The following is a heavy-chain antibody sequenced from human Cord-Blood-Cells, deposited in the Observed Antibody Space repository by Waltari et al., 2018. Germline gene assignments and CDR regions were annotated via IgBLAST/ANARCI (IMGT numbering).Heavy chain of an antibody. CDR2: FEPEDGET. J-gene: IGHJ4*02. CDR1: GYTLTELS. Sequence: QVQLVQSGAEVKKHGASVKVSCKVSGYTLTELSMHLVRPAPGKGLEWMGGFEPEDGETIYAQKFQGRVTMTEDTSTDTAYMELSSLRSEDTAVYYCATDRITFGGVIGWFDYWGQGTLVTVSS. CDR3: ATDRITFGGVIGWFDY. V-gene: IGHV1-24*01. D-gene: IGHD3-16*02.